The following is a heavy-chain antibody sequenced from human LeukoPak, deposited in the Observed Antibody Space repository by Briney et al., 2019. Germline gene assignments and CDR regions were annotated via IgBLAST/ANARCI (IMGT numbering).Heavy chain of an antibody. Sequence: SVKVSCKASGGSFSSYAISWGRQAPGQGLGWMGRIIPILGVANYAQKFQGRGTITADKSTSTAYMELSSLRSEDTAVYYCASSSSWYRYYSHGMDLWGQGTPVTVSS. V-gene: IGHV1-69*04. CDR1: GGSFSSYA. J-gene: IGHJ6*02. D-gene: IGHD6-13*01. CDR2: IIPILGVA. CDR3: ASSSSWYRYYSHGMDL.